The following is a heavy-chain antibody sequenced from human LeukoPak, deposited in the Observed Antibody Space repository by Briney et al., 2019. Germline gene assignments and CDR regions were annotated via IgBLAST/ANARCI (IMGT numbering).Heavy chain of an antibody. CDR1: GFTFSTYS. CDR3: VRDESPYCGGACYSPFDY. D-gene: IGHD2-21*02. Sequence: GGSLRLSCAASGFTFSTYSMNWVRQAPGKRLEWVSYIGSGGGATYYADSVKGRFTISRDNAKSSLYLQMNSLRDEDTAVYYCVRDESPYCGGACYSPFDYWGQGTLVTVSS. J-gene: IGHJ4*02. CDR2: IGSGGGAT. V-gene: IGHV3-48*02.